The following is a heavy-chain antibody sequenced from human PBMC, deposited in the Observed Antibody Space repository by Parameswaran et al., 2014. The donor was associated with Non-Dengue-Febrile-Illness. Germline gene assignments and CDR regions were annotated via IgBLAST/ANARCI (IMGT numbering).Heavy chain of an antibody. V-gene: IGHV1-69*04. CDR3: ARESAPYCSGGSCYSGDY. D-gene: IGHD2-15*01. J-gene: IGHJ4*02. CDR2: IIPILGIA. Sequence: WVRQAPGQGLEWMGRIIPILGIANYAQKFQGRVTITADKSTSTAYMELSSLRSEDTAVYYCARESAPYCSGGSCYSGDYWGQGTLVTVSS.